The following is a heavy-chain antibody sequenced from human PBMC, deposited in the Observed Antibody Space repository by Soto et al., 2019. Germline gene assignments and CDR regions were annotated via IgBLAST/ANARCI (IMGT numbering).Heavy chain of an antibody. D-gene: IGHD5-12*01. CDR1: GASISSGRSY. V-gene: IGHV4-31*03. CDR2: MFYSGST. J-gene: IGHJ4*02. CDR3: ARDNGYGHFDS. Sequence: SETLSLTCTVSGASISSGRSYWSWIRQHPGKGLEWIGYMFYSGSTYYHPSLKSRVNISADTSKNQFSLRLTSVTPADTAVYYCARDNGYGHFDSWGQGTLVTVSS.